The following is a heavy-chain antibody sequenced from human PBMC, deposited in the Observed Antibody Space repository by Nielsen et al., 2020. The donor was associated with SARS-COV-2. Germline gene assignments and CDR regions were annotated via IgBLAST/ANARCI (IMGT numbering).Heavy chain of an antibody. CDR1: GDSIRTTTPYY. D-gene: IGHD2-15*01. V-gene: IGHV4-39*01. CDR3: ARRSSGGARYQY. CDR2: VNFSGTT. J-gene: IGHJ4*02. Sequence: SEILSPTCTVPGDSIRTTTPYYWGRIRQSPGKGLEWIRRVNFSGTTYYTPTLKTRVDLSVDTSTNQFYLKLNSVTAADSAVYYCARRSSGGARYQYWGQGILVTVS.